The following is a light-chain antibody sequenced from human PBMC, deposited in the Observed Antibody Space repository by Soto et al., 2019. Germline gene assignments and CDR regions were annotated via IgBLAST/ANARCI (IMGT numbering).Light chain of an antibody. J-gene: IGLJ1*01. Sequence: QSALTQPASVSGAPGQSITISCTGTSSDVGGYNYVSWSQQHPGKAPKLMIYDVTNRTSGVSNRFSGSKSGNTASLTVSGLQAEDEADYYCSSYTSSSTYVFGTGTKLTVL. CDR1: SSDVGGYNY. V-gene: IGLV2-14*01. CDR2: DVT. CDR3: SSYTSSSTYV.